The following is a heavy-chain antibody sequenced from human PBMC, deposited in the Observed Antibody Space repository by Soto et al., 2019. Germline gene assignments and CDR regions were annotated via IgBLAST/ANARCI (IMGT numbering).Heavy chain of an antibody. CDR3: AGTVEIPYYHGMDV. CDR2: IIPIFGSP. CDR1: GGTLRSHA. Sequence: QVQLVQSGAEVKKPGSSVMVSCKASGGTLRSHAINWVRQATGQGLEWMGGIIPIFGSPNYAQKFPGIVTITADASSITAYMELRSLRSEDTAVYYCAGTVEIPYYHGMDVWGQGTTVTVSS. V-gene: IGHV1-69*01. D-gene: IGHD4-4*01. J-gene: IGHJ6*02.